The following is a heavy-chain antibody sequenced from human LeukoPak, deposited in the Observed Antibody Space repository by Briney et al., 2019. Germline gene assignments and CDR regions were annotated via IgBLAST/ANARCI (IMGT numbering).Heavy chain of an antibody. V-gene: IGHV1-2*02. D-gene: IGHD5-24*01. CDR1: GYTFTGYY. CDR2: INPNSGGT. J-gene: IGHJ4*02. Sequence: ASVKVSCKASGYTFTGYYMHWVRQAPGQGLEWMGWINPNSGGTNYAQKFQGRVTMTRDTSISTAYMELSRLRSDDAAVYYCARVSRSGNYHFDYWGQGTLVTVSS. CDR3: ARVSRSGNYHFDY.